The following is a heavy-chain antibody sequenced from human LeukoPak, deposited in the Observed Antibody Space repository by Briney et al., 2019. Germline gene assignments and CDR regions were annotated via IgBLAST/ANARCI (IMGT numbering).Heavy chain of an antibody. CDR1: GGSISSYY. J-gene: IGHJ4*02. D-gene: IGHD3-22*01. V-gene: IGHV4-59*01. Sequence: SETLSLTCTVSGGSISSYYWRWIRQPPGKGLGWIGYIYYSGSTNYNPSLKSRVTISVDTSKNQFSLKLSSVTAADTAVYYCATTPRDYYDSSGPAYYFDYWGQGTLVTVSS. CDR2: IYYSGST. CDR3: ATTPRDYYDSSGPAYYFDY.